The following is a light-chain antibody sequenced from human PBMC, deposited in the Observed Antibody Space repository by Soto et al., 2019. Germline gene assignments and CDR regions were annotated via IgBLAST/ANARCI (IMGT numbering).Light chain of an antibody. CDR1: QSINSY. V-gene: IGKV1-39*01. CDR2: AAS. CDR3: QQSNNTPIA. Sequence: DIQMTQSPSSLSASVGDRVTITCGASQSINSYLNWYQQKPGKAPKLLIYAASSLQSGVPSRFSGSGSGTDFTLTISSLQPEDIATYYCQQSNNTPIAFGGGTKVEIK. J-gene: IGKJ4*01.